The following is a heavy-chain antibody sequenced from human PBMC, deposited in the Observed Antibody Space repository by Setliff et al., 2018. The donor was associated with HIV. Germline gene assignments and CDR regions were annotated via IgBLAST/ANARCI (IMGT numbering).Heavy chain of an antibody. CDR1: GVSISNGVXF. D-gene: IGHD6-19*01. Sequence: SETLSLTCSVSGVSISNGVXFWSWLRQHPGKGLEWVGYIYYSGDTYYNPSLKSRVTISVDTSENRFSLTLNSVTAAETAVYYCATEMAAIRQDAFDIWGLGTRVTVTS. CDR2: IYYSGDT. J-gene: IGHJ3*02. V-gene: IGHV4-31*03. CDR3: ATEMAAIRQDAFDI.